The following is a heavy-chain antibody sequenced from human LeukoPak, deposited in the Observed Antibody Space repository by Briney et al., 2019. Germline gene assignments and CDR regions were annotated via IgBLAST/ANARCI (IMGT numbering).Heavy chain of an antibody. CDR1: GFTFSSYA. CDR2: ISGSGGST. CDR3: ARDYGRSGSYRWFDP. V-gene: IGHV3-23*01. D-gene: IGHD1-26*01. J-gene: IGHJ5*02. Sequence: GGSLRLSCAASGFTFSSYAMSWVRQAPGKGLEWVSAISGSGGSTYYADSVKGRFTISRDNSKNTLYLQMNSLRAEDTAVYYCARDYGRSGSYRWFDPWGQGTLVTVSS.